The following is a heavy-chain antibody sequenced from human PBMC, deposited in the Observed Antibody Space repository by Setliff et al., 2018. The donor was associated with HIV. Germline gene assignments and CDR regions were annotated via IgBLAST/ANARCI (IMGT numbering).Heavy chain of an antibody. CDR1: GYTFPTYG. J-gene: IGHJ4*02. D-gene: IGHD1-26*01. CDR2: ISPYNGHT. V-gene: IGHV1-18*01. CDR3: TRVMGATTGFHDY. Sequence: ASVKVSCKTSGYTFPTYGISWVRQAPGHGLEWMGWISPYNGHTKYSQNFQGRVTITKDTSASTVYMELSSLRSEDTALYYCTRVMGATTGFHDYWGQGTLVTVSS.